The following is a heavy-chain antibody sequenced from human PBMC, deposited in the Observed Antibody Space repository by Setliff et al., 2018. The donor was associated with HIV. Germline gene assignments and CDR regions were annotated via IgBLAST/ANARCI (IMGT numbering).Heavy chain of an antibody. CDR2: INPGDGST. D-gene: IGHD3-16*01. CDR1: GYTFTSYY. J-gene: IGHJ4*02. Sequence: ASVKVSCKASGYTFTSYYIYWVRQAPGQGLQWMGIINPGDGSTIYAQKFQGRVTMTRDTSTSTLYMELSSLRSEDTAVYYCARDATYDYVWGTSSLVLDYWGQGTLITVSS. V-gene: IGHV1-46*01. CDR3: ARDATYDYVWGTSSLVLDY.